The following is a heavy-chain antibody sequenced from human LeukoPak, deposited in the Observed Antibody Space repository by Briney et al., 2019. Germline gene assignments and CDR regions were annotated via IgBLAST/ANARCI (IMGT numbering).Heavy chain of an antibody. D-gene: IGHD3-10*01. CDR2: IKQDGSEK. Sequence: PVGSLRLSCAASGFTFSSYWMSWVRQAPGKGLEWVANIKQDGSEKYYVDSVRGRFTISRDNAKNSLYLQMNSLRAEDTAVYYCARVRGSNAMDVWGKGTTVTVSS. CDR1: GFTFSSYW. J-gene: IGHJ6*03. V-gene: IGHV3-7*01. CDR3: ARVRGSNAMDV.